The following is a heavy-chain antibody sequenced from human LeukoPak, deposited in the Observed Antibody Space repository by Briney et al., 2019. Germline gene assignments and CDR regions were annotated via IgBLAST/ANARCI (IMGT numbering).Heavy chain of an antibody. J-gene: IGHJ4*02. CDR2: INHSGST. V-gene: IGHV4-34*01. CDR3: ARVPYCGGDCYSPHFDY. D-gene: IGHD2-21*02. CDR1: GGSFSGYY. Sequence: PSETLSLTCAVYGGSFSGYYWSWIRQPPGKGLEWIGEINHSGSTNYNPSLKSRVTISVDTSKNQLSLKLSSVTAADTAVYYCARVPYCGGDCYSPHFDYWGQGTLVTVSS.